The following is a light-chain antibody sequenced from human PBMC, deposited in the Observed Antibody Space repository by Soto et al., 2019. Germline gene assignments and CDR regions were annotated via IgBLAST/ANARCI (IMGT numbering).Light chain of an antibody. J-gene: IGLJ1*01. CDR2: QVS. Sequence: SVLTQPASVSGSPGQSITISCTGTSSDVGGYYYVSWYQHHPGKAPKLMIYQVSNRPSGVSNRCSGSKSGNTASLTISGLQAEDEAEYYCSSYTNINTRACVFGTGTKVTVL. CDR1: SSDVGGYYY. CDR3: SSYTNINTRACV. V-gene: IGLV2-14*01.